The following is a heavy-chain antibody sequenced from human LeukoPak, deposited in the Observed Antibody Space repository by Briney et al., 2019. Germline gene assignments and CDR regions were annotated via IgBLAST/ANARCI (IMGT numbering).Heavy chain of an antibody. Sequence: GASVKVSCKASGYTFTGYYMHWVRQAPGQGLEWMGWINPNSGGTNYAQKFQGRVTMTRDTSISTAYMELSRLRSDDTAVYYCARACSSTSCYTGAFDIWGQGTMVTVSS. CDR2: INPNSGGT. CDR3: ARACSSTSCYTGAFDI. CDR1: GYTFTGYY. D-gene: IGHD2-2*02. V-gene: IGHV1-2*02. J-gene: IGHJ3*02.